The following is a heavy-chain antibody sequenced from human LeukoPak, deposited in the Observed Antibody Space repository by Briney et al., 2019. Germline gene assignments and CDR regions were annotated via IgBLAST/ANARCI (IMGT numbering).Heavy chain of an antibody. CDR3: ARDSGYSYGYDY. V-gene: IGHV3-74*01. CDR1: GFTFIGYW. J-gene: IGHJ4*02. CDR2: INSDGSST. Sequence: GGSLRLSGVASGFTFIGYWMHWVRQDPGKGLVWFSRINSDGSSTRYAYADSVKGRFTISRDNAKNTLYLQMNSLRAEDTAVYYCARDSGYSYGYDYWGQGTLVTVSS. D-gene: IGHD5-18*01.